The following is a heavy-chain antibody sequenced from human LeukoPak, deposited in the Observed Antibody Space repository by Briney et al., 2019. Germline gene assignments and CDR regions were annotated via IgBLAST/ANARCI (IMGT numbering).Heavy chain of an antibody. J-gene: IGHJ4*02. CDR2: ISGSGGST. D-gene: IGHD1-26*01. V-gene: IGHV3-23*01. CDR3: AKDTSELLDSDAVDY. CDR1: GFTFRTYA. Sequence: GGSLRLSCGASGFTFRTYAMSWVRQAPGKGLEWVSAISGSGGSTYYADSVKGRFTIFRDNSKNTLYLQMNSLRAEDTAVYYCAKDTSELLDSDAVDYWGQGTLVTVSS.